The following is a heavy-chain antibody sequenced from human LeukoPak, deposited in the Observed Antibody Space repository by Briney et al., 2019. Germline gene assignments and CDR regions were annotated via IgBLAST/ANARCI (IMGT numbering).Heavy chain of an antibody. CDR2: IYPGDSDT. CDR3: ALGVAGRFAF. J-gene: IGHJ4*02. V-gene: IGHV5-51*01. Sequence: GESLKISCKASGYSFTTYWIGWVRQMPGKGLEWMGSIYPGDSDTTYDPSFQGQVIISADKSISTAYLQWNSLKASDTAMYYCALGVAGRFAFWGQGTLVTVSS. CDR1: GYSFTTYW. D-gene: IGHD6-19*01.